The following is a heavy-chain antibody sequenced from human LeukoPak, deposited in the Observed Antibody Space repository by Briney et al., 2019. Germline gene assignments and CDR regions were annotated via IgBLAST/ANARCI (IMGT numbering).Heavy chain of an antibody. CDR2: INPNSGGT. V-gene: IGHV1-2*02. J-gene: IGHJ4*02. CDR3: ARLLKYLDSSGNRSYFDN. CDR1: GYTFTGYY. D-gene: IGHD4-23*01. Sequence: ASVKVSCKASGYTFTGYYLHWVRPAPGQGLEWMGWINPNSGGTNYAQKFQGRVTMTRDTSISTAYMELSRLRSDDTAVYYCARLLKYLDSSGNRSYFDNSGQGTLVTVSS.